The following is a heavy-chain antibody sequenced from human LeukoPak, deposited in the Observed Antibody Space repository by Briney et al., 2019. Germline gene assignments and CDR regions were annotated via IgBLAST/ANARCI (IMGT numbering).Heavy chain of an antibody. J-gene: IGHJ4*02. CDR1: GYTFTSYG. Sequence: GASVKVSCKDSGYTFTSYGISWVRQAPGQGLEWMGWISAYNGNTNYAQKLQGRVTMTTDTSTSTAYMELRSLRSDDTAVYYCARVRYCGGDCYKEDYWGQGTLVTVSS. CDR3: ARVRYCGGDCYKEDY. D-gene: IGHD2-21*02. CDR2: ISAYNGNT. V-gene: IGHV1-18*01.